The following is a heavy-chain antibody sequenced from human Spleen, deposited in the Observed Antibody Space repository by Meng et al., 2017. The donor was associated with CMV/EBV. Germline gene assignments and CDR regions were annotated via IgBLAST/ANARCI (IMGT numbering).Heavy chain of an antibody. Sequence: GSVSGYYWSWIRQPPGKGLEWIGEINHSGSTNYNPSLKSRVTISVDTSKNQFSLKLSSVTAADTAVYYCARAVGFWSGYYTPRFDYWGQGTLVTVSS. CDR2: INHSGST. CDR1: GSVSGYY. CDR3: ARAVGFWSGYYTPRFDY. J-gene: IGHJ4*02. V-gene: IGHV4-34*01. D-gene: IGHD3-3*01.